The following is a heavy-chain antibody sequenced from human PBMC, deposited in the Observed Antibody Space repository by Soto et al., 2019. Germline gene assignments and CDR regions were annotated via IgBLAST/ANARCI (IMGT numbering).Heavy chain of an antibody. CDR3: ATGTLPCIAAAGSSGAFDI. V-gene: IGHV1-24*01. CDR2: FDPEDGET. CDR1: GYTLTELS. D-gene: IGHD6-13*01. J-gene: IGHJ3*02. Sequence: ASVKVSCKVSGYTLTELSMHWVRQAPGKGLEWMGGFDPEDGETIYAQKFQGRVTMTEDTSTDTAYMELSSLRSEDTAVYYCATGTLPCIAAAGSSGAFDIWGQGTMVTVSS.